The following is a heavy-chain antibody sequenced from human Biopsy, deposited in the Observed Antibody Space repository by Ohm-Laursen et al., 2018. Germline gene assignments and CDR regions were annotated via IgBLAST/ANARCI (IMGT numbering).Heavy chain of an antibody. D-gene: IGHD4/OR15-4a*01. Sequence: SVTLSLTSAVDGGSFSGFDWTWLRPPPGQGREWVGEFSHTGTTIYNPAHKSRLTITVNKSKNLFSLRLTSVTAADTATYFCARGPYGDNAGAFDVWGQGTVVTVSS. CDR2: FSHTGTT. J-gene: IGHJ3*01. CDR1: GGSFSGFD. CDR3: ARGPYGDNAGAFDV. V-gene: IGHV4-34*01.